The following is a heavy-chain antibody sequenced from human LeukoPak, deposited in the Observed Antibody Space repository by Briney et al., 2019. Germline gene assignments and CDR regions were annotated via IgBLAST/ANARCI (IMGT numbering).Heavy chain of an antibody. CDR3: ARVPNPGYSYGYWFDP. V-gene: IGHV3-23*01. CDR1: GFTFSSYA. CDR2: ISGSGGST. J-gene: IGHJ5*02. D-gene: IGHD5-18*01. Sequence: GGSLRLSCAASGFTFSSYAMSWVRQAPGKGLEWVSAISGSGGSTYYADSVKGRFTISRDNSKNTLYLQMNSLRAEDTAVYYCARVPNPGYSYGYWFDPWGQGTLVTVSS.